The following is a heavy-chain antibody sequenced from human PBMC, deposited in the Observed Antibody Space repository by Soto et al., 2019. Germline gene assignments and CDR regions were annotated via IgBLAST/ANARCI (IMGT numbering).Heavy chain of an antibody. CDR2: IYYSGST. Sequence: LSLTCTVSGGSISSYYWSWIRQPPGKGLEWIGYIYYSGSTNYNPSLKSRVTISVDTSKNQFSLKLSSVTAADTAVYYCARLDYYGSGSYSLAFDIWGQGTMVTVSS. D-gene: IGHD3-10*01. V-gene: IGHV4-59*01. J-gene: IGHJ3*02. CDR1: GGSISSYY. CDR3: ARLDYYGSGSYSLAFDI.